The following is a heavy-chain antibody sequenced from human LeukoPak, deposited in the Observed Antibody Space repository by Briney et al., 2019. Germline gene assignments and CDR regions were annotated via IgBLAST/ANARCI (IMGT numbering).Heavy chain of an antibody. CDR2: IKQDGSEK. CDR3: ATRQGYSYGYYAFDI. D-gene: IGHD5-18*01. CDR1: GFTFSSYW. J-gene: IGHJ3*02. Sequence: GGSLRLSCAASGFTFSSYWMSWVRQAPGKGLEWVANIKQDGSEKYYVDSVKGRFTISRDNAKNSLYLQMNSLRAEDTAVYYCATRQGYSYGYYAFDIWGQGTMVTVSS. V-gene: IGHV3-7*01.